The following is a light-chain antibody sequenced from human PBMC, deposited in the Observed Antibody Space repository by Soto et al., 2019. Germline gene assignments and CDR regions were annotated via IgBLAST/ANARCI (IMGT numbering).Light chain of an antibody. Sequence: IVLTQSPGTLSLSPGERATLSCRASQTISSSSLAWYQQKGGQAPRLLIYGASSRATGIPDRFSGSGSGTDFTLTISRLEPDDFAVYYYQQYGSSSTFGQGTRLEIK. CDR2: GAS. J-gene: IGKJ5*01. CDR1: QTISSSS. CDR3: QQYGSSST. V-gene: IGKV3-20*01.